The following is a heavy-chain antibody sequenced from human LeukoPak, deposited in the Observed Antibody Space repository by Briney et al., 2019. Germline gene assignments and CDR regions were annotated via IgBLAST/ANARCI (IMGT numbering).Heavy chain of an antibody. CDR1: GGSISSGGYY. V-gene: IGHV4-31*03. J-gene: IGHJ4*02. D-gene: IGHD6-6*01. CDR2: IYYSGST. Sequence: PSETLSLTCTVSGGSISSGGYYWSWIRQHPGKGLEWIGYIYYSGSTYYNPSLKSRVTISVDTSKNQFSLKLSSVTAADTAVYYCAREKYSSSSIFDYWGQGTLVTVSS. CDR3: AREKYSSSSIFDY.